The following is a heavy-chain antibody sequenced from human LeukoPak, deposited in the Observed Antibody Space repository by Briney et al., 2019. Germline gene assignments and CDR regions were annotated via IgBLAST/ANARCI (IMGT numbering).Heavy chain of an antibody. V-gene: IGHV3-30-3*01. CDR3: AKGGLRFLEWLLS. Sequence: PGGSLRLSCAASGFTFSSYTMHWVRQAPGKGLEWVTFISYNGSNKYYADSVKGRFTISRDNSKNTLYLQMNSLRAEDTAVYYCAKGGLRFLEWLLSWGQGTLVTVSS. CDR1: GFTFSSYT. CDR2: ISYNGSNK. J-gene: IGHJ5*02. D-gene: IGHD3-3*01.